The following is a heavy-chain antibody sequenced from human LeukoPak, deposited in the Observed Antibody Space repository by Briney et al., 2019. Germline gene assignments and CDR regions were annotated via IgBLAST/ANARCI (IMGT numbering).Heavy chain of an antibody. D-gene: IGHD3-3*01. V-gene: IGHV1-2*02. CDR1: GYTFTGYY. Sequence: RASVKVSCTASGYTFTGYYMHWVRQAPGQGLEWMGWINPNSGGTNYAQKFQGRVTMTRDTSISTAYMELSRLRSDDTAVYYCARAIRFLEWLLVDYYYYMDVWGKGTTVTVSS. J-gene: IGHJ6*03. CDR2: INPNSGGT. CDR3: ARAIRFLEWLLVDYYYYMDV.